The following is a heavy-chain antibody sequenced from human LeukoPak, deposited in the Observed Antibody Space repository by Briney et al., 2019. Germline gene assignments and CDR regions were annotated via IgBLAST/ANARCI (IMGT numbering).Heavy chain of an antibody. CDR1: GFTVSSNY. Sequence: GGSLRLSCAASGFTVSSNYMSWVRQAPGKGLEWVSVIYSGGSTYYADSVKGRFTISRYNSKNTLYLQMNSLRAEDTAVYYCARDILSQGPDAFDIWGQGTMVTVSS. V-gene: IGHV3-53*01. CDR2: IYSGGST. J-gene: IGHJ3*02. CDR3: ARDILSQGPDAFDI. D-gene: IGHD2/OR15-2a*01.